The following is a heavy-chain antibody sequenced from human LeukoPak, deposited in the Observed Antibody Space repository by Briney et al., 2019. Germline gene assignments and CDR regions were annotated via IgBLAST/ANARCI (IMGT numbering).Heavy chain of an antibody. CDR1: GFTFSSYA. CDR3: AKPLHDYGDSYFDY. CDR2: ISGSGGST. Sequence: PGGSLRLSCAASGFTFSSYAMSWVRQAPGKGLEWVSAISGSGGSTYYADSVKGRFTISRDNSKNTLYLQMDSLRAEDTAVYYCAKPLHDYGDSYFDYWGQGTLVTVSS. D-gene: IGHD4-17*01. V-gene: IGHV3-23*01. J-gene: IGHJ4*02.